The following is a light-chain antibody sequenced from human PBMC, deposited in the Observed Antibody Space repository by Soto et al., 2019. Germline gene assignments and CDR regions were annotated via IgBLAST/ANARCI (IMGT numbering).Light chain of an antibody. CDR1: QSATSY. CDR2: DVS. Sequence: EIVMTQSAGTLSLSPGERATLSCRASQSATSYLAWYQQKPGQAPRLLIYDVSNRASGIPARFSGSGSETDFTLTISSLEPEDFAVYYCQQRSDWPLTFGQGTRLEI. V-gene: IGKV3-11*01. CDR3: QQRSDWPLT. J-gene: IGKJ5*01.